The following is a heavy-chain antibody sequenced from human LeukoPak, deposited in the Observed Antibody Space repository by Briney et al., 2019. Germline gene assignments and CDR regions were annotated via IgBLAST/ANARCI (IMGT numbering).Heavy chain of an antibody. CDR2: IYYTGST. Sequence: SETLSLTCSVSGTSISSLYWSWIRQPPGKGLEWIGYIYYTGSTNCNPSLKSPVTIFVDTSKNQFSPRLSSVTAADTAVYYCARHRAYSSSSPFDYWGQGTLVTVSS. V-gene: IGHV4-59*08. CDR3: ARHRAYSSSSPFDY. J-gene: IGHJ4*02. CDR1: GTSISSLY. D-gene: IGHD6-6*01.